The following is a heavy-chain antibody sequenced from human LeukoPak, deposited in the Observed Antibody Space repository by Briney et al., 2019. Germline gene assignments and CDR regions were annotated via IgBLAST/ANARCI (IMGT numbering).Heavy chain of an antibody. Sequence: SETLSLTCAVYGGSFSGYYWSWIRQPPGKGLEWIGYISYSGSTNYNPSLKTRVTISVDTSKNEFSLRLTSVTAADTAVYYCARFPHPQGNYFDYWGQGALVTVSS. CDR1: GGSFSGYY. CDR2: ISYSGST. V-gene: IGHV4-59*01. J-gene: IGHJ4*02. CDR3: ARFPHPQGNYFDY.